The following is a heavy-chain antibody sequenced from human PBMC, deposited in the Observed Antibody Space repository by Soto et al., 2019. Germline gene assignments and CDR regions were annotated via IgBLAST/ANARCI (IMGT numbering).Heavy chain of an antibody. CDR3: AKDVSDSSGWYADYYYGMDV. J-gene: IGHJ6*02. Sequence: GGSLRLSCAASRFTFSSYGMHWVRQAPGKGLEWVAVISYDGSNKYYADSVKGRFTISRDNSKNTLYLQMNSLRAEDTAVYYCAKDVSDSSGWYADYYYGMDVWAQGTTVTVSS. V-gene: IGHV3-30*18. CDR2: ISYDGSNK. CDR1: RFTFSSYG. D-gene: IGHD6-19*01.